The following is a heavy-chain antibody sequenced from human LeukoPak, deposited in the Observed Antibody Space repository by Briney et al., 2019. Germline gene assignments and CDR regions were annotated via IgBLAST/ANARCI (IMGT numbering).Heavy chain of an antibody. CDR3: ARDRAVAGQLDSFDY. CDR2: INSDGSST. V-gene: IGHV3-74*01. J-gene: IGHJ4*02. CDR1: GFTFSSYW. Sequence: PGGSLRLSCAASGFTFSSYWMHWVRQAPGKGLVWVSRINSDGSSTTHADSVKGRFIISRDYAKNTLYLQMNSLRADDTAVYYCARDRAVAGQLDSFDYWGQGTLVTVSS. D-gene: IGHD6-19*01.